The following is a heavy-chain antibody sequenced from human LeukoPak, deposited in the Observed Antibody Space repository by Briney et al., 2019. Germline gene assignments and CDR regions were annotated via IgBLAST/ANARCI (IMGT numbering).Heavy chain of an antibody. Sequence: GGSLRLSCAASGFTFSDYYMSWIRQAPGKGLEWVSYINTIGTTIYYADSLKGRFTISRDNAKNSLSLQMDSLRAEDTAVYYCARGDFGRYAFDFWGQGTMVTVSS. CDR2: INTIGTTI. D-gene: IGHD3-16*01. V-gene: IGHV3-11*01. CDR1: GFTFSDYY. CDR3: ARGDFGRYAFDF. J-gene: IGHJ3*01.